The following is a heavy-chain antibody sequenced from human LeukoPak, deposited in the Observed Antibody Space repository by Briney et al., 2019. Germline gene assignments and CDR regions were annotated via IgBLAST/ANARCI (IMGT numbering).Heavy chain of an antibody. D-gene: IGHD4-17*01. Sequence: PSETLSLTCAVYGGFFSGYYWSWIRQPPGKGLDWIGEINHSGSTNYNPSLKSRVTISVDTSKNQFSLKLSSVTAADTAVYYCARGPDMTTVTPTNYYYYAMDVWGQGTTVTVSS. CDR1: GGFFSGYY. J-gene: IGHJ6*02. CDR2: INHSGST. V-gene: IGHV4-34*01. CDR3: ARGPDMTTVTPTNYYYYAMDV.